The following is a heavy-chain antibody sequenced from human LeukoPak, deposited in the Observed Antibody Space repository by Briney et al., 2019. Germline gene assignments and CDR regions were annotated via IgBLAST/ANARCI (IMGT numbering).Heavy chain of an antibody. D-gene: IGHD6-13*01. CDR3: ARWTAQAGTEVGFDP. V-gene: IGHV4-34*01. CDR1: GGSFSGYY. Sequence: SETLSLTCAVYGGSFSGYYWSWIRQPPGKGLEWIGEINHSGSTNYNPSLKSRVTISVDTSKNQFSLKLSSVTAADTAVYYCARWTAQAGTEVGFDPWGQGTLVTVSS. CDR2: INHSGST. J-gene: IGHJ5*02.